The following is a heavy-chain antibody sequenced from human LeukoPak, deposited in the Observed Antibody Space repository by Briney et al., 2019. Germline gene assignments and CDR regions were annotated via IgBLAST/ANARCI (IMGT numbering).Heavy chain of an antibody. CDR3: TRGTGSYYSLGY. Sequence: PGGSLRLSCAVSGFTFSSYRMHWVRQAPGKGLVLVSRINSDGSSTIYADSVQGRFTISRDNAKNTLYLQMNSLRAEDTAVYFCTRGTGSYYSLGYWGQGTLVTVSS. CDR2: INSDGSST. J-gene: IGHJ4*02. V-gene: IGHV3-74*01. CDR1: GFTFSSYR. D-gene: IGHD3-10*01.